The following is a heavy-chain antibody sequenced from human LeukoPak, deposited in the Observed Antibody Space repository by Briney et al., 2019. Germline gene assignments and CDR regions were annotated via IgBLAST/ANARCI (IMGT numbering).Heavy chain of an antibody. CDR3: AKDWTGTKPFDL. CDR2: FSGSGGST. CDR1: GFTFSSYA. V-gene: IGHV3-23*01. D-gene: IGHD3/OR15-3a*01. J-gene: IGHJ2*01. Sequence: GGSLRLSCAASGFTFSSYAMSWVRQAPGKGVEWVSAFSGSGGSTYYADSVKGRFTISRDNSKNTLYLQMDSLRAEDTAVYYCAKDWTGTKPFDLWGRGTLVTVSS.